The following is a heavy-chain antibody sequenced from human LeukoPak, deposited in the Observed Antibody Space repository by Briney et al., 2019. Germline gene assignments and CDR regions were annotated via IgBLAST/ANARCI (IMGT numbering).Heavy chain of an antibody. CDR1: GDTFTSYY. J-gene: IGHJ4*02. Sequence: ASVKVSCKASGDTFTSYYMHWVRQAPGEGLEWMGWISAYNGNTNYAQKLQGRVTMTTDTSTSTAYMELRSLRSDDTAVYYCARWCPPYGSGSYYNGDFDYWGQGTLVTVSS. D-gene: IGHD3-10*01. CDR3: ARWCPPYGSGSYYNGDFDY. CDR2: ISAYNGNT. V-gene: IGHV1-18*04.